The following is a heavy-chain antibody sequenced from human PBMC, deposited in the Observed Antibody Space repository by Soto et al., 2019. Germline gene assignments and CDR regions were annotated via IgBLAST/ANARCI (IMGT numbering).Heavy chain of an antibody. J-gene: IGHJ4*02. CDR1: GFSFSDYG. D-gene: IGHD1-26*01. V-gene: IGHV3-30*02. Sequence: GGSLRLSCTASGFSFSDYGMHWVRQAPGKGPEWVAVIWSDGNNQDYAESVRGRFTISRDNSKNTLYLQMNSLRAEDTSVYYCAKEGGLSGSYYISSSYYFDYWGQGTLVTVSS. CDR3: AKEGGLSGSYYISSSYYFDY. CDR2: IWSDGNNQ.